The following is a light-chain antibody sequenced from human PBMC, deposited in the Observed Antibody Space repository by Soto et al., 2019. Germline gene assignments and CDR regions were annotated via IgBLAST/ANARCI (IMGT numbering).Light chain of an antibody. CDR3: QVWDSSSDHREV. V-gene: IGLV3-21*02. CDR2: DDG. CDR1: NIGSKS. Sequence: SYELTQPPSVSVAPGQTARITCGGNNIGSKSVYWYQQKPGQAPVLVIYDDGDRPSGIPERFSGSNSGNTATLTISRVEVGDEADYFCQVWDSSSDHREVFGNGTKVTVL. J-gene: IGLJ1*01.